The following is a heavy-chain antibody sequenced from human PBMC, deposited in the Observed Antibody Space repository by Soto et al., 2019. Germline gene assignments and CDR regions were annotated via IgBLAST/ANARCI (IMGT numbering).Heavy chain of an antibody. CDR2: IIPIFGTA. J-gene: IGHJ5*02. D-gene: IGHD3-16*02. CDR1: GGTFSSYA. Sequence: GASVKVSCKASGGTFSSYAIRWVRQAPGQELEWMGGIIPIFGTANYAQKFQGRVTITADESTSTAYMELSSLRSEDTAVYYCARLGGGLVSMPLNWFDPWGQGTLVTVSS. V-gene: IGHV1-69*13. CDR3: ARLGGGLVSMPLNWFDP.